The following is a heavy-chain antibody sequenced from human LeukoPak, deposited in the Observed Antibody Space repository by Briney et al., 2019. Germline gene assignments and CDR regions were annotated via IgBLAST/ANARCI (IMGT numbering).Heavy chain of an antibody. Sequence: ASVKVSCKTSGYTFTSYGISWVRQAPGQGLEWMGWISAYNGNTNYAQKLQGRVTMTTDTSTSTAYMELRSLRSDDTAVYYCARDHVVVVAALIDYWGQGTLVTVSS. CDR1: GYTFTSYG. CDR2: ISAYNGNT. CDR3: ARDHVVVVAALIDY. J-gene: IGHJ4*02. V-gene: IGHV1-18*01. D-gene: IGHD2-15*01.